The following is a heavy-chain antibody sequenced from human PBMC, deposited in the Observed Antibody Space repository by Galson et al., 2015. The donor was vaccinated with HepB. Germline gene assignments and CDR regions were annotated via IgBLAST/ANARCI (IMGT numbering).Heavy chain of an antibody. CDR1: GASTSTYY. V-gene: IGHV4-59*08. CDR3: ARQKGTMMPFDY. D-gene: IGHD3-22*01. Sequence: TLSLTCTVSGASTSTYYWSWIRQPPGKGLEWIGFIYYSGSTNYNPSLKSRVTMSVDTSKNQFSLKLSSVTAADTAVYYCARQKGTMMPFDYWGQGTLVTVSS. CDR2: IYYSGST. J-gene: IGHJ4*02.